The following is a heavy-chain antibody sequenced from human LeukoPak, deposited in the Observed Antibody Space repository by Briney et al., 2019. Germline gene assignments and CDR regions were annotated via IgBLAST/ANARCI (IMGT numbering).Heavy chain of an antibody. Sequence: ASVKVSCKASGYTFTGYYMHWVRQAPGQGLEWMGWINPNSGGTNYAQKFQGRVTMTRDTSISTAYMELSRLRSDDTAVYYCARVAGLGGLEFALDYWGQGTLVTVSS. CDR1: GYTFTGYY. CDR2: INPNSGGT. CDR3: ARVAGLGGLEFALDY. J-gene: IGHJ4*02. V-gene: IGHV1-2*02. D-gene: IGHD1-26*01.